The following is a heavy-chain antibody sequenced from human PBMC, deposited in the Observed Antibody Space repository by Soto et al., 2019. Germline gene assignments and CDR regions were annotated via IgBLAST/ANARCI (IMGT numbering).Heavy chain of an antibody. CDR1: GYTFTSYG. CDR2: ISAYNGNT. D-gene: IGHD5-12*01. J-gene: IGHJ5*02. CDR3: ARWDKVAGNRFDP. V-gene: IGHV1-18*04. Sequence: SVKVSCKAAGYTFTSYGISWVRQAPGQGLEWMGWISAYNGNTNYAQKLQGRVTMTTDTSTSTAYMERRSLRSDDTAVYYCARWDKVAGNRFDPWGQGTLVTVSS.